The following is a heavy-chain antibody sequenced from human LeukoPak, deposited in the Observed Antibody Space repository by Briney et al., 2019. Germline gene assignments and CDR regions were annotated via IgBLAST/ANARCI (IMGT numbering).Heavy chain of an antibody. CDR3: ARVRDDYTYFDC. CDR1: EFTFSVYW. D-gene: IGHD4-11*01. J-gene: IGHJ4*02. CDR2: INSDGSRT. Sequence: PGGSLRLSCAASEFTFSVYWMHWVRQAPGKGLMWVSRINSDGSRTTYADSVRGRFTISRDNAKSTLYLQMNSLRAEDTAVYYCARVRDDYTYFDCWGQGTLVTVSS. V-gene: IGHV3-74*01.